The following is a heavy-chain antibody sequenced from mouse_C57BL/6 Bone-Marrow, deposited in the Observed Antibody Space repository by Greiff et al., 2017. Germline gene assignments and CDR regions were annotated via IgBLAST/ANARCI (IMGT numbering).Heavy chain of an antibody. J-gene: IGHJ2*01. Sequence: VQRVESGAELVRPGASVTLSCKASGYTFTGYEMHWVKQTPVHGLEWIGAIDPETGGTAYNQKFKGKAILTADKSSSTAYMELRSLTSEDSAVYYCTSFNYYGSSSDYWGQGTTLTVSS. CDR3: TSFNYYGSSSDY. CDR2: IDPETGGT. CDR1: GYTFTGYE. V-gene: IGHV1-15*01. D-gene: IGHD1-1*01.